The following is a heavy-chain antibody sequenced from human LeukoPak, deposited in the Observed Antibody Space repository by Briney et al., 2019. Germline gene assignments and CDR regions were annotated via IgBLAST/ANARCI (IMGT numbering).Heavy chain of an antibody. CDR2: IYSGGST. V-gene: IGHV3-53*01. J-gene: IGHJ6*02. Sequence: PGGSLRLSCAASGITVSSNYMNWVRQAPGKGLEWVSVIYSGGSTYYADSVKGRFTISRDNAKNSLYLQMNSLRAEDTAAYYCARGGKSAFYYGKDVWGQGTTVTVSS. CDR1: GITVSSNY. D-gene: IGHD5-12*01. CDR3: ARGGKSAFYYGKDV.